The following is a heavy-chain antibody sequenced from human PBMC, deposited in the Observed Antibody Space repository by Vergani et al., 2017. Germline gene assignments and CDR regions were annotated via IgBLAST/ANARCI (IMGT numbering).Heavy chain of an antibody. CDR3: ARHSTVEWLVKLGWIDP. CDR1: GASIRSSNYY. V-gene: IGHV4-39*01. J-gene: IGHJ5*02. CDR2: SYYSVST. Sequence: QLQLQESGPGLVKPSATLSLTCSVSGASIRSSNYYWGWIRQPPGKGLEWIASSYYSVSTYYNPSLKSRVTISVDTSKNQFSLKLSSVIAADTAVYFCARHSTVEWLVKLGWIDPWGQGILVTVSS. D-gene: IGHD6-19*01.